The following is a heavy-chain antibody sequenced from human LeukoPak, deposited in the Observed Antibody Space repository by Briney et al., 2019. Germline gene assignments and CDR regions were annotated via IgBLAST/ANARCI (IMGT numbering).Heavy chain of an antibody. CDR1: GFTFDDYA. Sequence: GGSLRLSCAASGFTFDDYAMHWVRQAPGKGLEWVSGISWNSGSIGYADSVKGRFTISRDNAKNSLYLQMNSLRAEDTALYYRAKDISGGDYVSDAFDIWGQGTMVTVSS. V-gene: IGHV3-9*01. J-gene: IGHJ3*02. CDR2: ISWNSGSI. D-gene: IGHD2-21*02. CDR3: AKDISGGDYVSDAFDI.